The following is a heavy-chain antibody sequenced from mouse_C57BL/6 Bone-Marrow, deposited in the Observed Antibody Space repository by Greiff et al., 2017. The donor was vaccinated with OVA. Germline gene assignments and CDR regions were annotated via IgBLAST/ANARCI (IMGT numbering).Heavy chain of an antibody. CDR1: GFTFSSYT. Sequence: DVKLVESGGGLVKPGGSLKLSCAASGFTFSSYTMSWVRQTPEKRLEWVATISGGGGNTYYPDSVKGRFTISRDKAKNTLYLQMSSLRSEDTALYYCARVVATYYYAMDYWGQGTSVTVSS. CDR2: ISGGGGNT. D-gene: IGHD1-1*01. V-gene: IGHV5-9*01. J-gene: IGHJ4*01. CDR3: ARVVATYYYAMDY.